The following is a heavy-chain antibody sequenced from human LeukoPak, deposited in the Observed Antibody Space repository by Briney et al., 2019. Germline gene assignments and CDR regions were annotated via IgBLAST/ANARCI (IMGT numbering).Heavy chain of an antibody. CDR3: AREIVGTIKSYFDY. Sequence: GGSLRLSCVASGFTFTDYFMSWVRQAPGKGLEWVANIRQDGDLKHYVDSVRGRFTISRDNAENSLYLQMNSLRAEDTAIYYCAREIVGTIKSYFDYWGQGTLVTASS. CDR1: GFTFTDYF. J-gene: IGHJ4*02. V-gene: IGHV3-7*01. D-gene: IGHD1-26*01. CDR2: IRQDGDLK.